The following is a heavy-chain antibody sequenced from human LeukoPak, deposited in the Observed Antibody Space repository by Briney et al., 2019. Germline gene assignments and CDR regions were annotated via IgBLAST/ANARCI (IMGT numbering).Heavy chain of an antibody. V-gene: IGHV3-66*02. CDR2: INSGGNT. Sequence: GESLRLSCAVSGFTVNSDYMTWVRQAPGKGLEWVSAINSGGNTYYADSVKGRFTISRDNSKNTLYLQMNSLRAEDTAVYYCAKDLGIVPAAMALDYWGQGTLVTVSS. D-gene: IGHD2-2*01. CDR3: AKDLGIVPAAMALDY. CDR1: GFTVNSDY. J-gene: IGHJ4*02.